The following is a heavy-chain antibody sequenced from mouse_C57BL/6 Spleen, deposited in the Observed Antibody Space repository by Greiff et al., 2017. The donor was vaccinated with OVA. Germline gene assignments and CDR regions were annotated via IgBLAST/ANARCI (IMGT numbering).Heavy chain of an antibody. CDR1: GFSLTSYG. D-gene: IGHD3-2*02. Sequence: VMLVESGPGLVQPSQRLSITCTVSGFSLTSYGVHWVRQSPGKGLEWLGVIWSGGSTDYNAAFISRLSISKDNSKSQVFFKMNSLQADDTAIYYCARGAAQANAMDYWGQGTSVTVSS. CDR3: ARGAAQANAMDY. CDR2: IWSGGST. V-gene: IGHV2-2*01. J-gene: IGHJ4*01.